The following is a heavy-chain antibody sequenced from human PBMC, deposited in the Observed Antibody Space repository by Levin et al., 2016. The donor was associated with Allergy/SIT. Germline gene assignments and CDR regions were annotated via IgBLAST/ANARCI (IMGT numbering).Heavy chain of an antibody. CDR2: IYYSGST. Sequence: WIRQPPGKGLEWIGYIYYSGSTNYNPSLKSRVTISVDTSKKQFSLKLSSVTAADTAVYYCARESDSSGQGGWFDPWGPGNPGHRLL. D-gene: IGHD6-19*01. V-gene: IGHV4-59*01. J-gene: IGHJ5*02. CDR3: ARESDSSGQGGWFDP.